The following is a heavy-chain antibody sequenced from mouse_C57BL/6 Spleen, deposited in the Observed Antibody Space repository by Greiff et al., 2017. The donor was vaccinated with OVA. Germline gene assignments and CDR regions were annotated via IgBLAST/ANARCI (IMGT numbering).Heavy chain of an antibody. D-gene: IGHD3-3*01. CDR2: IYPRSGNT. Sequence: QVQLKQSGAELARPGASVKLSCKASGYTFTSYGISWVKQRTGQGLEWIGEIYPRSGNTYYNEKFKGKATLTADKSSSTAYMELSSLTSEDSAVYFCARGDRNYAMDYWGQGTSVTVSS. CDR3: ARGDRNYAMDY. J-gene: IGHJ4*01. V-gene: IGHV1-81*01. CDR1: GYTFTSYG.